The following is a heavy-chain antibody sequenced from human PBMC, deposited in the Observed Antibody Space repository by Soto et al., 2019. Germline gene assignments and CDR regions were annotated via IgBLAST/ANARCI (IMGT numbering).Heavy chain of an antibody. Sequence: PVGSLRLSCAASGFTFSSYSMSWVRQAPGKGLEWISYISSSSSTIYYADSVKGRFTIFRDNAKNSLYLQMNSLRDEDTAVYYCARRDNWNYGFAFDIWGRGTMVTVSS. CDR3: ARRDNWNYGFAFDI. V-gene: IGHV3-48*02. CDR1: GFTFSSYS. J-gene: IGHJ3*02. D-gene: IGHD1-7*01. CDR2: ISSSSSTI.